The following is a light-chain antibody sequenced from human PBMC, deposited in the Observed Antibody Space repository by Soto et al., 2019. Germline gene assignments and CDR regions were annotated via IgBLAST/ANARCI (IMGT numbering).Light chain of an antibody. Sequence: QSVLTQPRSVSGSPGQSVIISCTGTSNDVGAYDYVSWYQQHPGKAPRLVIYDVSKRPSGVPARFSGSKSGNTASLTISGLQAEDEADYFCCSYAVRDTFFVFGTGTKGTVL. V-gene: IGLV2-11*01. J-gene: IGLJ1*01. CDR2: DVS. CDR3: CSYAVRDTFFV. CDR1: SNDVGAYDY.